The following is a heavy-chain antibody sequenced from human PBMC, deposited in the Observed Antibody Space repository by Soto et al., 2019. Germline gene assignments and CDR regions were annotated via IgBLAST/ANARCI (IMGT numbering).Heavy chain of an antibody. V-gene: IGHV3-33*01. CDR3: ARAQDSGSPYTAFQH. Sequence: QVQLVESGGGVVQPGRSLRLSCAASGFTFSSYGMHWVGQAPGKGLEWVAVIWYDGSNKYYADSVKGRFTISRDNSKNTLYLQMNSLRAEDTAVYYCARAQDSGSPYTAFQHWGQGTLVTVSS. CDR2: IWYDGSNK. CDR1: GFTFSSYG. D-gene: IGHD1-26*01. J-gene: IGHJ1*01.